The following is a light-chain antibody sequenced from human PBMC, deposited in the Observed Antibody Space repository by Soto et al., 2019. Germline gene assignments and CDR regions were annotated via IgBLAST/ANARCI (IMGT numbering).Light chain of an antibody. CDR2: GNS. V-gene: IGLV1-40*01. CDR1: SSNIGAGYD. Sequence: QSVLTQPPSVSGAPGHRVTISCTGSSSNIGAGYDVHWYQQLPGTAPKLLIYGNSNRPSGVPDRFSGSKSGTSATLAITGLQAEDEAEYYCQTYDSSRSGYVVFGGGTKLTVL. CDR3: QTYDSSRSGYVV. J-gene: IGLJ2*01.